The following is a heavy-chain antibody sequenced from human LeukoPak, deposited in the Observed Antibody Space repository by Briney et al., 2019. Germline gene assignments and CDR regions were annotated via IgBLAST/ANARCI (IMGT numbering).Heavy chain of an antibody. J-gene: IGHJ3*02. Sequence: SETLSLTCTVSGGSISSYYWSWIRQPPGKGLEWIGYIYYSGSTNYNPSLKSRVTISVDTSKNQFSLKLSFVTAADTAVYYCARGGGGYAFDIWGQGTMVTVPS. CDR3: ARGGGGYAFDI. CDR1: GGSISSYY. V-gene: IGHV4-59*01. D-gene: IGHD3-16*01. CDR2: IYYSGST.